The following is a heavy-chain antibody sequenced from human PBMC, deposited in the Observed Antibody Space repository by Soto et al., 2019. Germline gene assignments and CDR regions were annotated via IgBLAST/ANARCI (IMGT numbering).Heavy chain of an antibody. CDR2: INPNSGGT. CDR1: GYTFTGYY. J-gene: IGHJ6*02. D-gene: IGHD2-2*01. V-gene: IGHV1-2*04. CDR3: AREVVVVPAAPYRSSFYYGMDV. Sequence: ASVKVSCKASGYTFTGYYMHWVRQAPGQGLEWMGWINPNSGGTNYAQKFQGWVTMTRDTSISTAYMELSRLRSDDTAVYYCAREVVVVPAAPYRSSFYYGMDVWGQGTTVTVSS.